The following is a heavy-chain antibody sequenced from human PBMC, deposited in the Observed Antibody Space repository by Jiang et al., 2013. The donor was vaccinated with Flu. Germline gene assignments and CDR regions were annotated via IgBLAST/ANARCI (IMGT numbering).Heavy chain of an antibody. CDR1: GGTFSSYA. Sequence: VQLVESGAEVKKPGSSVKVSCKASGGTFSSYAISWVRQAPGQGLEWMGGIIPIFGTANYAQKFQGRVTITADESTSTAYMELSSLRSEDTAVYYCARDLGVDDSSGYRTQVFDYWGQGTLVTVSS. J-gene: IGHJ4*02. CDR3: ARDLGVDDSSGYRTQVFDY. D-gene: IGHD3-22*01. CDR2: IIPIFGTA. V-gene: IGHV1-69*01.